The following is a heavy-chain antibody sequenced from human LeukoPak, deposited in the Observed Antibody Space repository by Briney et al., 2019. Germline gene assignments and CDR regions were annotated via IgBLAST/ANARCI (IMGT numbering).Heavy chain of an antibody. V-gene: IGHV4-38-2*02. CDR3: ARGRRGYRTEFDS. D-gene: IGHD3-22*01. CDR2: IYQSRTT. CDR1: GDSTASGYY. Sequence: SVTLSLTCTVSGDSTASGYYGGWIRQAPGKGLEWIGSIYQSRTTYYNPSLKSRVTISIDTSKNQFSLRLTSVTDADTAVYYCARGRRGYRTEFDSWGQGTLVTVSS. J-gene: IGHJ4*02.